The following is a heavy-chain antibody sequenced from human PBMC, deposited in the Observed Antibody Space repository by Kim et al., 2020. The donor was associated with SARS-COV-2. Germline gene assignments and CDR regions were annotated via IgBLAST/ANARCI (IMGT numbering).Heavy chain of an antibody. J-gene: IGHJ4*02. D-gene: IGHD4-17*01. Sequence: SETLSLTCTVSGGSISSYDWSWIRQPAGKGLEWIGRIYTSGSTNYNPSLKSRVTMSVDTSKNQFSLKLSSVTAADTAVYYCARDVNDYGDPPFDYWGQGTLVTVSS. CDR3: ARDVNDYGDPPFDY. CDR1: GGSISSYD. V-gene: IGHV4-4*07. CDR2: IYTSGST.